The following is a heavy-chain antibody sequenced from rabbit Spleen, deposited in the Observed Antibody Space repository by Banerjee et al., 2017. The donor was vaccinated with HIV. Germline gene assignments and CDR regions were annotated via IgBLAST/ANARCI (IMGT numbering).Heavy chain of an antibody. Sequence: QEQLVESGGGLVQPEGSLTLTCKAAGFDFSSSYYMCWVRQAPGKGPEWIACIYNGDGSTYYANWVNGRFTISRSTSLNTVTLQMTSLTATDTATYFCARNTGSSFSSYGMDLWGPGTLVTVS. CDR3: ARNTGSSFSSYGMDL. CDR1: GFDFSSSYY. CDR2: IYNGDGST. D-gene: IGHD8-1*01. V-gene: IGHV1S47*01. J-gene: IGHJ6*01.